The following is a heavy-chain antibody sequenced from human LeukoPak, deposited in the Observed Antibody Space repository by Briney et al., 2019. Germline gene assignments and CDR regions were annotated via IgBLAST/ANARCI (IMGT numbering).Heavy chain of an antibody. CDR2: IYPNSGGT. Sequence: ASVKVSCKASGYTFTDYHIHWVRQAPGQGLEWMGWIYPNSGGTDYAQKFQGRVTITRDTSINTVHMELSSLSSDDTAVYYCARVTTGPFDIWGQGTMVTVSS. D-gene: IGHD4-11*01. CDR3: ARVTTGPFDI. J-gene: IGHJ3*02. CDR1: GYTFTDYH. V-gene: IGHV1-2*02.